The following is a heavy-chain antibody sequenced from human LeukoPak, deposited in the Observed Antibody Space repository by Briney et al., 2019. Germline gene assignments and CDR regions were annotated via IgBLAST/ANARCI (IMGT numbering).Heavy chain of an antibody. Sequence: GGSLRLSCAASGFTSSSYGMHWVRQAPGKGLEWVAVISYDGSNKYYADSVKGRFTISRDNSKNTLYLQMNSLRAEDTAVYYCAKDREGDGYNGIYYYYGMDVWGQGTTVTVSS. V-gene: IGHV3-30*18. CDR3: AKDREGDGYNGIYYYYGMDV. J-gene: IGHJ6*02. CDR2: ISYDGSNK. D-gene: IGHD5-24*01. CDR1: GFTSSSYG.